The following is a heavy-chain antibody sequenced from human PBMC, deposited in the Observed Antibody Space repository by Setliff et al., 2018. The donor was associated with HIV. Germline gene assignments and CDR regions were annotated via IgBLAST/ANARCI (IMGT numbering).Heavy chain of an antibody. CDR2: INGGTTT. D-gene: IGHD5-18*01. CDR3: ASIELAAMVPVDY. J-gene: IGHJ4*02. V-gene: IGHV3-66*02. Sequence: GGSLRLSCVASGITVSGIYMTWVRQAPGKGLEWVSVINGGTTTYYADSVKGRFTISRDNSKNTLYLQMNSLRVEDTAMYYCASIELAAMVPVDYWGQGTLVTVSS. CDR1: GITVSGIY.